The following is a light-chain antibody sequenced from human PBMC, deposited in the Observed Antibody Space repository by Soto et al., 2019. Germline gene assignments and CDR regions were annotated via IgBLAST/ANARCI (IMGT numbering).Light chain of an antibody. CDR2: GAT. CDR3: QQYCSFPWT. Sequence: EIVLTQSPGTLSLSPGERATLSCRASQSVSSSYLAWYHQKLGQAPRLLNYGATSRATGIPARFSGSGSGSDSTLTISRLEPEDFAVYYCQQYCSFPWTFGHGTKVEIK. J-gene: IGKJ1*01. CDR1: QSVSSSY. V-gene: IGKV3-20*01.